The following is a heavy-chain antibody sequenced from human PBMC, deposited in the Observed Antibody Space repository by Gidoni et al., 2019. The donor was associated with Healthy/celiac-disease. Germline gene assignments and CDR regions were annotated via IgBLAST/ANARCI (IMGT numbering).Heavy chain of an antibody. CDR1: GFTFSNAW. J-gene: IGHJ6*02. CDR2: IKSKTDGGTT. CDR3: TTGGRDGDYFYDYYYGMDV. V-gene: IGHV3-15*01. D-gene: IGHD4-17*01. Sequence: EVQLVESGGGLVKPGGSLRLSCAASGFTFSNAWRSWVRQGPGKGLAWVGSIKSKTDGGTTDYAAPVNGRFTISRDDSKHTLYLQMNSLKTEDTAVYYCTTGGRDGDYFYDYYYGMDVWGQGTTVTVSS.